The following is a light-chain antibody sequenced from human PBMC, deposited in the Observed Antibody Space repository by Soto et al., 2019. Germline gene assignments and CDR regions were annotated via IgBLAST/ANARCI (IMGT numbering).Light chain of an antibody. Sequence: EIVLTQSPAILSSSPGERATLSCRASQTVNSRLAWYQHKPGQAPRLLIYHTSNRATGIPARFSGSGSGIDFTLTISRLEPEDFAVYYCQQYGSSPVTFGQGTKVDIK. V-gene: IGKV3-20*01. J-gene: IGKJ1*01. CDR3: QQYGSSPVT. CDR1: QTVNSR. CDR2: HTS.